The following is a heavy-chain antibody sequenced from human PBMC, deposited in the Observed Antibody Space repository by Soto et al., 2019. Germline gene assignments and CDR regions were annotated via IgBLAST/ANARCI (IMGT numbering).Heavy chain of an antibody. Sequence: GASVKVSCKASGYTFTSYDINWVLQATGQGLEWMGWMNPNSGNTGYAQKFQGRVTMTRNTSISTAYMELSSLRSEDTAVYYCASWGSYRYGYYYYYMDVWGKGTTVTVS. V-gene: IGHV1-8*01. J-gene: IGHJ6*03. CDR3: ASWGSYRYGYYYYYMDV. CDR1: GYTFTSYD. CDR2: MNPNSGNT. D-gene: IGHD3-16*02.